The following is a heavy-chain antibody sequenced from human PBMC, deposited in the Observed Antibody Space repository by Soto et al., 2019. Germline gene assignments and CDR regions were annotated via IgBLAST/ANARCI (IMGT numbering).Heavy chain of an antibody. D-gene: IGHD6-19*01. V-gene: IGHV4-34*01. CDR2: INASGST. CDR3: ARRYSSGYYYFDS. CDR1: GGSFSGYY. J-gene: IGHJ4*02. Sequence: SETLSLTCAVYGGSFSGYYWNWIRQPPGKGLEWIGEINASGSTNYNPSLKSRFTILVDTSKNQLSLKLSSVTAADTAVYYCARRYSSGYYYFDSWGQGTLVTVS.